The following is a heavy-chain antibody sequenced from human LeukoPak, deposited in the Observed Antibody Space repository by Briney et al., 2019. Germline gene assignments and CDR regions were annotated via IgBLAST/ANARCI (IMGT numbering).Heavy chain of an antibody. CDR2: ISYDGSNK. V-gene: IGHV3-30*18. CDR3: AKDFHVVAVAGTDGYYYYGMDV. Sequence: GGSLRLSCAASGFTFSSYGMHWVRQAPGKGLEWVAVISYDGSNKYYADSVKGRFTISRDNSKNTLYLQMNSLRAEDTAVYYCAKDFHVVAVAGTDGYYYYGMDVWGQGTTVTVSS. CDR1: GFTFSSYG. J-gene: IGHJ6*02. D-gene: IGHD6-19*01.